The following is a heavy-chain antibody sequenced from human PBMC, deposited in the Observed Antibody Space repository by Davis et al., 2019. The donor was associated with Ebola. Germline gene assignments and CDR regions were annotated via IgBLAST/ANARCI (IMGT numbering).Heavy chain of an antibody. CDR3: ARGLGSSAWWTHNWFDP. D-gene: IGHD6-19*01. CDR1: GGYISSRIW. CDR2: IYHSGST. J-gene: IGHJ5*02. Sequence: PSETLSLTCAVSGGYISSRIWWTWVRQAPGKGLEWIGEIYHSGSTYYSPSLEGRVTISVDKSRNQFSLSLPSVTAADTAVYYCARGLGSSAWWTHNWFDPWGHGILVTVSS. V-gene: IGHV4-4*02.